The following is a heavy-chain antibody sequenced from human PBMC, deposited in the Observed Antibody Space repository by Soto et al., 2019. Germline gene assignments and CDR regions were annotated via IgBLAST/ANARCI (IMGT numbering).Heavy chain of an antibody. CDR2: MNPNSGNT. CDR3: ARGSLHYDSSGYEADY. V-gene: IGHV1-8*01. CDR1: GYTFISYD. D-gene: IGHD3-22*01. J-gene: IGHJ4*02. Sequence: QVQLVQSGAEVKKPGASVKVSCKASGYTFISYDINWVRQATGQGLEWMGWMNPNSGNTGYAQKFQGRVTMTRNTSISTAYMELSSLRSEDTAVYYCARGSLHYDSSGYEADYWGQGTLVTVSS.